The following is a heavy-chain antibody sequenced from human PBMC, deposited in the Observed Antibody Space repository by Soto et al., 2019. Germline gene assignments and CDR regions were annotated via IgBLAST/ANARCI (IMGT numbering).Heavy chain of an antibody. V-gene: IGHV2-5*02. Sequence: QITLKESGPPLVKPTQTLTLTCTFSGFSLSTSGVGVGWIRQPPGKALECLALIYWDDDKRYSPSLRSRLTITKDTSKNQVVLTMTTMDPVDTATYYCAHARNPGVVTTWFDPWGQGTLVTVSS. CDR3: AHARNPGVVTTWFDP. CDR1: GFSLSTSGVG. D-gene: IGHD3-22*01. CDR2: IYWDDDK. J-gene: IGHJ5*02.